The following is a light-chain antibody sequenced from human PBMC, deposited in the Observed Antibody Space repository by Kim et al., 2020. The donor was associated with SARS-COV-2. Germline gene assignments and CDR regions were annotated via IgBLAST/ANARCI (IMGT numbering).Light chain of an antibody. Sequence: DIQMTQSPSSLSASVEDRVSITCRASQSISTLLAWYQQKPGKAPKLLIYKASMLDSGVPSRFSGSGSGTQFTLTISSLQPDDFATYYCQQYDSFMYTFGQGTKLEI. CDR1: QSISTL. J-gene: IGKJ2*01. V-gene: IGKV1-5*03. CDR3: QQYDSFMYT. CDR2: KAS.